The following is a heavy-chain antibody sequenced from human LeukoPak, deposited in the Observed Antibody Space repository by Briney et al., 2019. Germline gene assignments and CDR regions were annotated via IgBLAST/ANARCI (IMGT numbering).Heavy chain of an antibody. CDR1: GGSISDYY. V-gene: IGHV4-59*01. D-gene: IGHD2-2*01. CDR3: AKSGTTELLFEWFDP. Sequence: SETLSLTCTVSGGSISDYYWTWIRQSPGTGLEWIGYMDYSGSTAYNPSLKSRVTISVDTSKNQFSLKLSSVTAADTAVYYCAKSGTTELLFEWFDPWGQGTLVTVSS. CDR2: MDYSGST. J-gene: IGHJ5*02.